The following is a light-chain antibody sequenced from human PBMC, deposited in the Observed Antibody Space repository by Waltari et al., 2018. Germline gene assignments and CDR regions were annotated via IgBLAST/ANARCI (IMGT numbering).Light chain of an antibody. Sequence: QSALTQPASVPGPPGQSITISCTGSSSDVGGDDSVSWYEDHPGQAPKVIIYDVNKRPSGVSDRFSGSKSGNTASLTISGLQAEDEATFYCSSQSTKNGVIFGGGTKVTVL. J-gene: IGLJ2*01. CDR1: SSDVGGDDS. CDR3: SSQSTKNGVI. CDR2: DVN. V-gene: IGLV2-14*03.